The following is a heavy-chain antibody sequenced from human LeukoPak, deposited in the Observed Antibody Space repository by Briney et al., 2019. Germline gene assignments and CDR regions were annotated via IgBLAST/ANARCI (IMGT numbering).Heavy chain of an antibody. CDR3: AKGAVAGFDY. CDR2: ISWNSGSI. D-gene: IGHD6-19*01. V-gene: IGHV3-9*01. CDR1: GFTFVDYA. Sequence: GGSLRLSCAASGFTFVDYAMHWVRQAPGKGLEWVSGISWNSGSIGYADSVKGRFTISRDNAKNSLYLQMNSLRAEDTALYYCAKGAVAGFDYWGQGTLVTVSS. J-gene: IGHJ4*02.